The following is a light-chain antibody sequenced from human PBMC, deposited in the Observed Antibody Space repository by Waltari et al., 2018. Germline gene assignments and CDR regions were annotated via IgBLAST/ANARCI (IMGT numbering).Light chain of an antibody. Sequence: ETVLTQSPDILSLSPGERATLSCRASLSVSTYLAWYQQEPGQAPRLLVYDASNRATGIPARFSGSGSGTDFTLTISSLEPEDFAVYYCQQRSNGLTFGGGTKVEIK. CDR2: DAS. CDR3: QQRSNGLT. V-gene: IGKV3-11*01. CDR1: LSVSTY. J-gene: IGKJ4*01.